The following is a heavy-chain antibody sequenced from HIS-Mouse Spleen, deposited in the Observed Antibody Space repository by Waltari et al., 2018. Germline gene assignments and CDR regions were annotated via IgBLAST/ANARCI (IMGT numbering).Heavy chain of an antibody. Sequence: QVQLQESGPGLVKPSETLSLTCTVSGGSLSSYSCSWIRQPPGKGLEWIGYIYYSGSTNYNPSLKSRVTISVDTSKNQFSLKLSSVTAADTAVYYCARRRYSYGFDYWGQGTLVTVSS. CDR2: IYYSGST. J-gene: IGHJ4*02. D-gene: IGHD5-18*01. V-gene: IGHV4-59*08. CDR3: ARRRYSYGFDY. CDR1: GGSLSSYS.